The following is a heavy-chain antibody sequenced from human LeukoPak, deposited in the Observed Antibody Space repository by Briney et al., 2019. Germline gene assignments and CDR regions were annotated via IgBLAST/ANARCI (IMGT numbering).Heavy chain of an antibody. D-gene: IGHD6-19*01. CDR1: GFTFSSYG. Sequence: GGSLRLSCAASGFTFSSYGMHWVRQAPGKGLEWVAVIWYDGSNKYYADPVKGRFTISRDNSKNTLYLQMNSLRAEATAVYYCARGGIAVAGTDYWGQGTLVTVSS. CDR3: ARGGIAVAGTDY. CDR2: IWYDGSNK. J-gene: IGHJ4*02. V-gene: IGHV3-33*01.